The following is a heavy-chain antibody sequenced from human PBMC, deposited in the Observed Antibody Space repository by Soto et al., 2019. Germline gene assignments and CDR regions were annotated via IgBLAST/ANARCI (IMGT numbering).Heavy chain of an antibody. J-gene: IGHJ4*02. CDR1: GFTFSSYG. D-gene: IGHD3-10*01. CDR3: AKCSGFGELLPLDY. V-gene: IGHV3-30*18. Sequence: QVQLVESGGGVVQPGRSLRLSCAASGFTFSSYGMHWVRQAPGKGLEWVAVISYDGSNNYYADSVKGRFTISRDNSKNTLYLQMNSLRAEDTAVYYCAKCSGFGELLPLDYWGQGTLVTVSS. CDR2: ISYDGSNN.